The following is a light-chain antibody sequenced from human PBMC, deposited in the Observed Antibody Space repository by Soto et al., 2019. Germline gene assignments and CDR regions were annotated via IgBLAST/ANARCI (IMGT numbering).Light chain of an antibody. J-gene: IGKJ1*01. CDR3: QPYNNWPSWT. Sequence: EIVMTQSPATLSVSPGERATLSCRASQSVSRNLAWYQQKPGQAHRLLIYGASTRATGIPASFSGSGSRTEFTLTISRLQSEEYAVYYCQPYNNWPSWTFGQWTKVEIK. V-gene: IGKV3-15*01. CDR2: GAS. CDR1: QSVSRN.